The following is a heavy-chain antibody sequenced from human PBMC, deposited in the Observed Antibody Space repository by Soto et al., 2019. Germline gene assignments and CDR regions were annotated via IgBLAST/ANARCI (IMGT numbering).Heavy chain of an antibody. CDR2: IWYDGSNK. CDR1: GFTFSSYG. J-gene: IGHJ4*02. V-gene: IGHV3-33*01. CDR3: ARERVGGTYSSGWYRY. D-gene: IGHD6-19*01. Sequence: GGSLRLSCAASGFTFSSYGMHWVRQAPGKGLEWVAVIWYDGSNKYYADSVKGRFTISRDNSKNTLYLQMNSLRAEDTAVYYCARERVGGTYSSGWYRYWGQGTLVTVSS.